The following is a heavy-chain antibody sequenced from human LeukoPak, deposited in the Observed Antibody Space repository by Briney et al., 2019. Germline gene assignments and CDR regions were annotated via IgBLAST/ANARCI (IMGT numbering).Heavy chain of an antibody. V-gene: IGHV4-39*07. D-gene: IGHD6-19*01. CDR1: GGSISSSSYY. CDR2: IYYSGST. CDR3: ARVEGSGWPMGGPYYFDY. Sequence: SETLSLTCTVSGGSISSSSYYWGWIRQPPGKGLEWIGSIYYSGSTYYNPSLKSRVTISVDTSKNQFSLKLSSVTAADTAVYYCARVEGSGWPMGGPYYFDYWGQGTLVTVSS. J-gene: IGHJ4*02.